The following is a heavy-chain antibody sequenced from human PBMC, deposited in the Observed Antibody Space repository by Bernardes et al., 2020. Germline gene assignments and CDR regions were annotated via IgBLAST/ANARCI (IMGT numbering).Heavy chain of an antibody. V-gene: IGHV3-7*01. CDR1: GFTFSGSY. J-gene: IGHJ4*02. D-gene: IGHD5-12*01. CDR2: IKEDGRDT. CDR3: VRGRATMAY. Sequence: GGSLRLSCVASGFTFSGSYMSWVRQPPGKGLEWVVNIKEDGRDTYYVDSVKGRFTISRDNAKNSLSLQMNNLRAEDTAVYYCVRGRATMAYWGQGTLVTVSS.